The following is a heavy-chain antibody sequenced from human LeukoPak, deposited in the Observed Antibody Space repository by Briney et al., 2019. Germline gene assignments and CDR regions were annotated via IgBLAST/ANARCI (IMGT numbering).Heavy chain of an antibody. Sequence: GSLRLSCAASGFTFSSYWMNWARQPPGKGLEWIGEINHSGSTNYNPSLKSRVTISVDTSKNQFSLKLSSVTAADTAVYYCARGFGDYSNDAGFDYWGQGILVTVSS. CDR1: GFTFSSYW. J-gene: IGHJ4*02. CDR3: ARGFGDYSNDAGFDY. D-gene: IGHD4-11*01. V-gene: IGHV4-34*01. CDR2: INHSGST.